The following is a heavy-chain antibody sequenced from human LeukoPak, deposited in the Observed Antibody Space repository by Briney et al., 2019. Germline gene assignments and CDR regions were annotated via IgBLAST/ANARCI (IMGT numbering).Heavy chain of an antibody. J-gene: IGHJ6*02. CDR1: GFTFSSYW. Sequence: GGSLRLSCAASGFTFSSYWMSWVRQAPGKGLEWVANIKQDGSEKYYVDSVKGRFTISRDNAKNSLYLQMNSLRAEDTAVCYCARDRKYSSSWFRGYYGMDVWGQGTTVTVSS. CDR2: IKQDGSEK. D-gene: IGHD6-13*01. CDR3: ARDRKYSSSWFRGYYGMDV. V-gene: IGHV3-7*01.